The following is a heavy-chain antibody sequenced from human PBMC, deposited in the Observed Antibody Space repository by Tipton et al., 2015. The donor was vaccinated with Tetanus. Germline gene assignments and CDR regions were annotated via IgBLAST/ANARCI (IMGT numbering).Heavy chain of an antibody. J-gene: IGHJ6*02. Sequence: QLVQSGAEMKKPGASVKVSCKASGYTFTGYYMYWVRQAPGQGLEWMGWIDPNSGGTVYAQKFQGRVTMTSDTSITTVYLELSGLRSDDTAVYYCARDRGDYIFYGMDVWGQGTTVIVSS. V-gene: IGHV1-2*02. CDR1: GYTFTGYY. CDR3: ARDRGDYIFYGMDV. CDR2: IDPNSGGT. D-gene: IGHD3-22*01.